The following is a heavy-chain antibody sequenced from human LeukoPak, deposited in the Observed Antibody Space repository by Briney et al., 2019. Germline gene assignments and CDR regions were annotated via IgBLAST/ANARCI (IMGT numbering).Heavy chain of an antibody. Sequence: GESLKISCRGFRYSFTMSWISWGRQTPGKGLEGMGRIDHADSYTNYSPSFQGHVSISVDKSISTAYLHWTSLKASDTAMYFCATHVIDYYPSGTYKGHEESWGQGTLVTVSS. CDR1: RYSFTMSW. D-gene: IGHD3-10*01. CDR3: ATHVIDYYPSGTYKGHEES. V-gene: IGHV5-10-1*01. J-gene: IGHJ5*02. CDR2: IDHADSYT.